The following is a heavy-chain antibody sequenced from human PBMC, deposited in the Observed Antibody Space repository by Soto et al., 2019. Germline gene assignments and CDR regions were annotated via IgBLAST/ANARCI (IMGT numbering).Heavy chain of an antibody. CDR3: ARHFSVDYFDY. J-gene: IGHJ4*02. CDR1: GGSISSDY. V-gene: IGHV4-59*08. CDR2: IYESGTS. Sequence: PSETLSLTCTVSGGSISSDYWSWIRQPPGKGLEWIGWIYESGTSNYNPSHKSRVTISVDTSKNQFSLKLSSVTAADTAVYYCARHFSVDYFDYWGQGALVTVSS.